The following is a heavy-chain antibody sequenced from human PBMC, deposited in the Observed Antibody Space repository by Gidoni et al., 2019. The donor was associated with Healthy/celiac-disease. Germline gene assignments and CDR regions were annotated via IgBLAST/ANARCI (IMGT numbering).Heavy chain of an antibody. Sequence: QLQLQESGPGLVKPSETLSLTCTVSGGSISSRRYYWGWLRQPPGKGLEWIGTIYYSGRTYYNPSLKSRVTISVDTSKNQFSLKLSSVTAADTAVCYCARSSESNAFDIWGQGTVVTVSS. CDR2: IYYSGRT. CDR3: ARSSESNAFDI. V-gene: IGHV4-39*01. J-gene: IGHJ3*02. CDR1: GGSISSRRYY.